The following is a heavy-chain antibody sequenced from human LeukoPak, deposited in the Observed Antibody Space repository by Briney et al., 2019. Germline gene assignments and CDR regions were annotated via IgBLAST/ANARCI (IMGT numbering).Heavy chain of an antibody. CDR2: IYSGGDT. J-gene: IGHJ4*02. CDR1: GFTVRTNY. CDR3: TSAGECTTSGYGHDY. V-gene: IGHV3-66*01. D-gene: IGHD3-10*01. Sequence: GGSLRLSCAASGFTVRTNYMSWVRQAPGKGLECVSVIYSGGDTYSADSVKDRFTISRDNSKNTLYLQMNSLRAEDTGVYYCTSAGECTTSGYGHDYWGQGILVTVSS.